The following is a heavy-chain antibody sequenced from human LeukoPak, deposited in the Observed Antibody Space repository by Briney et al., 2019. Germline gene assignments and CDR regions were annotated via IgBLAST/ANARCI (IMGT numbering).Heavy chain of an antibody. J-gene: IGHJ3*02. D-gene: IGHD3-9*01. CDR2: IYHSGST. Sequence: SETLSLTCTVSGYSISSGYYWGWIRQPPGKGLEWIGSIYHSGSTYYNPSLKSRVTISVDTSKNQFSLKLSSVTAADTAMYYCAREVDSTNDAFDIWGQGTMVTVSS. CDR3: AREVDSTNDAFDI. CDR1: GYSISSGYY. V-gene: IGHV4-38-2*02.